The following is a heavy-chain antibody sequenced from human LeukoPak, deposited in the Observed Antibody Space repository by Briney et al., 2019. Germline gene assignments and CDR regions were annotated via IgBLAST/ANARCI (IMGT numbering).Heavy chain of an antibody. Sequence: PGGSLRLSCAASGFTFSSYSMNWVRQAPGKGLEWVSYISSSSSTIYYADSVKGRFTISRDNAKNSLYLQMNSLRAEDTAVYYCAREGVYDFWSGYYFGWGQGTLVTVSS. CDR2: ISSSSSTI. D-gene: IGHD3-3*01. V-gene: IGHV3-48*04. J-gene: IGHJ4*02. CDR3: AREGVYDFWSGYYFG. CDR1: GFTFSSYS.